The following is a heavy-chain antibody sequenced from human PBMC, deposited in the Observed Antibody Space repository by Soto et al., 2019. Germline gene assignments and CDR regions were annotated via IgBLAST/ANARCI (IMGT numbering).Heavy chain of an antibody. D-gene: IGHD3-10*01. CDR2: ISGSGGGT. CDR3: AKSRGSGSYFNPSDAFDF. V-gene: IGHV3-23*01. CDR1: GFTFSSYA. Sequence: EVQLLDSGGGLVQPGGSLRLSCAASGFTFSSYAMSWVRQAPGKGLEWVSSISGSGGGTYYADSVKGRFTISRDNSKNTLSLQMNSLRAEATAVYYCAKSRGSGSYFNPSDAFDFWGQGTMVTVSS. J-gene: IGHJ3*01.